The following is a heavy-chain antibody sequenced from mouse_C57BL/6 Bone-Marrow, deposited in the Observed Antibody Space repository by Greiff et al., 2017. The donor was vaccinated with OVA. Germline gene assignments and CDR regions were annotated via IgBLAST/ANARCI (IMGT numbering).Heavy chain of an antibody. Sequence: EVKLMESGAELVRPGASVKLSCTASGFNIKDDYMHWVKQRPEQGLEWIGWIDPENGDTEYASKFQGKATITADTSSNTAYLQLSSLTSEDTAVYYCTTRDYDGAWFAYWGQGTLVTVSA. CDR3: TTRDYDGAWFAY. D-gene: IGHD2-4*01. CDR1: GFNIKDDY. V-gene: IGHV14-4*01. J-gene: IGHJ3*01. CDR2: IDPENGDT.